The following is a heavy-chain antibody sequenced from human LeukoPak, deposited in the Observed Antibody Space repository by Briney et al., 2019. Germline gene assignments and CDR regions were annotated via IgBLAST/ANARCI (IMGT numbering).Heavy chain of an antibody. CDR1: DGSINSYY. J-gene: IGHJ4*02. CDR2: IYYNGNT. Sequence: SETLSLTCSVSDGSINSYYWNWIRRPPGKGLEWIGYIYYNGNTNYSPSLKSRVTMSVDTSKNLFSLKVSSVTAADTAVYYCAKHRFESGGYHSTDWGQGTLVTVSS. CDR3: AKHRFESGGYHSTD. V-gene: IGHV4-59*01. D-gene: IGHD3-22*01.